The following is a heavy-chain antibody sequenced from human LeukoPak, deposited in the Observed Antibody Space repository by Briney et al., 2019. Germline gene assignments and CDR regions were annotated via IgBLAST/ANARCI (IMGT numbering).Heavy chain of an antibody. CDR1: AFTFSNAW. V-gene: IGHV3-15*01. Sequence: GGSLRLSCAASAFTFSNAWMGWVRQAPGKGLEWVGRIKSNTDGGTTDFAAPVKGRFTISRDDSKNTLYLQMDSLKTEDTALYYCTTGYCSVTSCHRSLYFDYWGQGTLVTVSS. J-gene: IGHJ4*02. CDR2: IKSNTDGGTT. CDR3: TTGYCSVTSCHRSLYFDY. D-gene: IGHD2-2*01.